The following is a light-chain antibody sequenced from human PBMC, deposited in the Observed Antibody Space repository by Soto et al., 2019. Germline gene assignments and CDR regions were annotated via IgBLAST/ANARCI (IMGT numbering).Light chain of an antibody. V-gene: IGKV3-11*01. Sequence: EVVLTHSPVALSLAPGERATRSWRASQSFRGLLAWYQQKPGKAPRLLIYDAYNRATGIPPRFSGSGSGTDFTLTISSLEPEDSAVYYCQQRHMWPITFGQGTRLEIK. CDR2: DAY. CDR1: QSFRGL. J-gene: IGKJ5*01. CDR3: QQRHMWPIT.